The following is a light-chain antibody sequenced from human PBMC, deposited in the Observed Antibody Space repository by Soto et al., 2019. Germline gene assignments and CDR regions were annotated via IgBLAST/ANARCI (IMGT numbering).Light chain of an antibody. Sequence: EIVMTQSPATLSVSPGERATLSCRSSQSVITDLAWYHQRPGQAPRLLIYGASTRATGIPARFSGSGSGTEFPLTVSSLQSEDFGVYYCQQYNNWPPLYSFGPWTKLEIK. CDR1: QSVITD. CDR3: QQYNNWPPLYS. V-gene: IGKV3-15*01. J-gene: IGKJ2*03. CDR2: GAS.